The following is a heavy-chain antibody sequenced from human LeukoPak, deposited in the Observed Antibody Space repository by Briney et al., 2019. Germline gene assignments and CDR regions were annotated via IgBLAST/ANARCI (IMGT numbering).Heavy chain of an antibody. CDR3: AKLVGYCSGGSCYDAFDI. CDR1: GFTFSSYA. Sequence: GGSLRLSCAASGFTFSSYAMSWVRQAPGKGLEWVLAISGSGGSTYYADSVKGRFTISRDNSKNTLYLQMNSLRAEDTAVYYCAKLVGYCSGGSCYDAFDIWGQGTMVTVSS. J-gene: IGHJ3*02. CDR2: ISGSGGST. D-gene: IGHD2-15*01. V-gene: IGHV3-23*01.